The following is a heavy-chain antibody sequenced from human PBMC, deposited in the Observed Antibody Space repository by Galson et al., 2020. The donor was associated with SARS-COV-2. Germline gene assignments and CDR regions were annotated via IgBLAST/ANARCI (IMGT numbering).Heavy chain of an antibody. D-gene: IGHD3-3*01. CDR2: IYSSGSA. J-gene: IGHJ4*02. CDR3: AGYDFWSASYS. Sequence: SETLSLTCPVSGASVTGTTYYWNWNRQPAGKGLEWIGHIYSSGSANYNPSLKSRATISVDTSKSHFSLKLSSVTAADTAVYYCAGYDFWSASYSWGQGTLVAVSS. V-gene: IGHV4-61*09. CDR1: GASVTGTTYY.